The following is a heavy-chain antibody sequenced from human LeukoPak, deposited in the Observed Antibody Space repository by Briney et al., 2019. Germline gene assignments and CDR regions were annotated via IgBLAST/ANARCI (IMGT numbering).Heavy chain of an antibody. J-gene: IGHJ4*02. Sequence: PGGSLRLSCAASGFTFSSYGMSWVRQAPGKGLEWVSAISGSGGSTYYADSVKGRFTISRDNSKNTLYLQMNSLRAEDTAVYYCAKDRRGYSGYDTHFGYWGQGTLVTVSS. CDR2: ISGSGGST. CDR1: GFTFSSYG. CDR3: AKDRRGYSGYDTHFGY. D-gene: IGHD5-12*01. V-gene: IGHV3-23*01.